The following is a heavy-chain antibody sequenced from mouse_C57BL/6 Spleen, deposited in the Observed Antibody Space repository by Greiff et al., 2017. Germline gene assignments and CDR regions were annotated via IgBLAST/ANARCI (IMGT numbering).Heavy chain of an antibody. CDR2: ISYDGSN. V-gene: IGHV3-6*01. CDR3: AREGYDYDGRTGDAMDY. Sequence: VQLQQSGPGLVKPSQSLSLTCSVTGYSITSGYYWNWIRQFPGNKLEWMGYISYDGSNNYNPSLKNRISITRDTSKNQFFLKLNSVTTEDTATYYCAREGYDYDGRTGDAMDYWGQGTSVTVSS. CDR1: GYSITSGYY. D-gene: IGHD2-4*01. J-gene: IGHJ4*01.